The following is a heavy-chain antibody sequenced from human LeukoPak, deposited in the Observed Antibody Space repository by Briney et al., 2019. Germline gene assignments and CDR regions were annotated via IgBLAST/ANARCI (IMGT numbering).Heavy chain of an antibody. D-gene: IGHD3-3*01. CDR1: GYSISSGYY. Sequence: SETLSLTCTVSGYSISSGYYWGWIRQPPGKVLEWIGSIYHSGSTYYNPSLKSRVTISVDTSKNQFSLELSSVTAADTAVYYCARDPKVSYYDFWSGHFANWFDPWGQGTLVTVSS. V-gene: IGHV4-38-2*02. J-gene: IGHJ5*02. CDR3: ARDPKVSYYDFWSGHFANWFDP. CDR2: IYHSGST.